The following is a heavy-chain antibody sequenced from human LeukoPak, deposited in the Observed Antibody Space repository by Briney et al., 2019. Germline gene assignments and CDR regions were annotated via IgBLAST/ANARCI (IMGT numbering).Heavy chain of an antibody. CDR2: IIPIFGTA. V-gene: IGHV1-69*01. Sequence: GASVKVSCKASGGTFSSYAISWVRQAPGQGLEWMGGIIPIFGTANYAQKFQGRVTITADESTSTAYMELSSLRSEDTAVYYCARDCSSTSYKWEWELLRTPYAFDIWGQGTMVTVSS. J-gene: IGHJ3*02. D-gene: IGHD2-2*01. CDR3: ARDCSSTSYKWEWELLRTPYAFDI. CDR1: GGTFSSYA.